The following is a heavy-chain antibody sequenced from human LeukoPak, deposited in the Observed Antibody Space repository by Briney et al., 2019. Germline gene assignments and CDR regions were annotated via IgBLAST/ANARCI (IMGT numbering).Heavy chain of an antibody. D-gene: IGHD4-23*01. CDR2: IWSDGSKK. CDR3: ARDIGTWPNSLFDY. J-gene: IGHJ4*02. Sequence: PGGSLRPSCAASGFIFSNYGFHWVRQAPGKGLEWVALIWSDGSKKYYTDSVKGRFTISRDDSKNTLFLQMNSLRAEDMAVYYCARDIGTWPNSLFDYWGQGNLVTVSS. V-gene: IGHV3-33*01. CDR1: GFIFSNYG.